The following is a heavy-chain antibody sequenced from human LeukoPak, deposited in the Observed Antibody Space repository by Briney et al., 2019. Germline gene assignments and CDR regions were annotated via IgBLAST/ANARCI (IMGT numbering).Heavy chain of an antibody. CDR2: ISAYNGNT. J-gene: IGHJ4*02. D-gene: IGHD3-9*01. V-gene: IGHV1-18*04. Sequence: ASVKVSCKASGYTFTGYYMHRVRQAPGQGLEWMGWISAYNGNTNYAQKLQGRVTMTTDTSTSTAYMELRSLRSDDTAVYYCARAGRYFDWLLSGRDYWGQGTLVTVSS. CDR3: ARAGRYFDWLLSGRDY. CDR1: GYTFTGYY.